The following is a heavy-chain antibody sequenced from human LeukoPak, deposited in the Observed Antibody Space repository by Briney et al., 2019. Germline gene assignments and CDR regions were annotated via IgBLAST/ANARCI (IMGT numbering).Heavy chain of an antibody. CDR2: IYHSGST. Sequence: PSQTLSLTCTVSGGSISSGSYYWSWIRQPPGKGLEWIGYIYHSGSTYYNPSLKCRVTISVDRSKNQFSLKLSSVTAADTAVYYCARAGFLEWLSDAFDIWGQGTMVAVSS. D-gene: IGHD3-3*01. J-gene: IGHJ3*02. CDR3: ARAGFLEWLSDAFDI. V-gene: IGHV4-30-2*01. CDR1: GGSISSGSYY.